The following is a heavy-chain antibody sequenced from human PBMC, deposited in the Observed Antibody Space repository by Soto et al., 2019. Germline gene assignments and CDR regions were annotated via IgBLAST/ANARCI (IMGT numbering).Heavy chain of an antibody. D-gene: IGHD5-12*01. CDR2: IYYSGNT. Sequence: QLQLQESGPGLVKPSETLSLTCTVSGDSISSGGYYWGWIRQPPGKGLEWIGSIYYSGNTFYNPSLKSRVTISRDTSRNQFSLRLPSLTAADTAVYYCVSRLGYGYAMDVWGQGTTVTVSS. CDR3: VSRLGYGYAMDV. J-gene: IGHJ6*02. V-gene: IGHV4-39*01. CDR1: GDSISSGGYY.